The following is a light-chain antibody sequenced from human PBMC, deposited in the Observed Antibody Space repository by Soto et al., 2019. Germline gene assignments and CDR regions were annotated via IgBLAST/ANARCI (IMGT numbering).Light chain of an antibody. CDR1: SSDVGDYAS. V-gene: IGLV2-14*03. J-gene: IGLJ1*01. Sequence: QSVLTQAASVSGSPGQSITISCTGTSSDVGDYASVSWYQQHPGKAPKLMIYDVSNRPSGVSDRFSGSKSGNTASLTISGLQAEDEAGYYCGSYTASSTQVFGTGTKVTVL. CDR2: DVS. CDR3: GSYTASSTQV.